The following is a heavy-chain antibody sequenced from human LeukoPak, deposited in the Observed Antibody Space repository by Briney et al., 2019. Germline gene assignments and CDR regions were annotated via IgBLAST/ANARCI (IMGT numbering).Heavy chain of an antibody. J-gene: IGHJ4*02. CDR2: IYSGGST. CDR1: GFTVSSNY. CDR3: ARLSYGDYVDY. Sequence: GGSLRLSRAASGFTVSSNYMSWVRQAPGKGLEWVSVIYSGGSTYYADSVKGRFTISRDNSKNTLYLQMNSLRAEDTAVYYCARLSYGDYVDYWGQGTLVTVSS. D-gene: IGHD4-17*01. V-gene: IGHV3-53*01.